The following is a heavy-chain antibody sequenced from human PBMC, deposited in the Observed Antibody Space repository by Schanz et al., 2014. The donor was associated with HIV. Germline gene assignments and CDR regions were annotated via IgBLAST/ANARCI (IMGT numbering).Heavy chain of an antibody. D-gene: IGHD4-17*01. CDR1: GGSFRGFY. CDR3: GRGTRYERDYVGPRSDGMDV. CDR2: INHSGNT. Sequence: QVLLHQWGAGLLKPSETLSLTCAVYGGSFRGFYWNWIRQAPGKGLEWIGEINHSGNTYKKPSLKSRVTISVDTSKNQFSRSLPSVTAADTAVYFCGRGTRYERDYVGPRSDGMDVWGQGTTVIVSS. V-gene: IGHV4-34*01. J-gene: IGHJ6*02.